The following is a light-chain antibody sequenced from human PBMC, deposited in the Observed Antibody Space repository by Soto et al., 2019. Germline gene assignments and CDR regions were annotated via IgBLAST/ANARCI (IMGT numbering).Light chain of an antibody. CDR1: QSVTSGY. J-gene: IGKJ1*01. V-gene: IGKV3-20*01. CDR3: QQYGSLSWT. CDR2: DVS. Sequence: EIVLTQSPGTLSLSLGERVTLSCRASQSVTSGYLAWYQQKPGRAPTPLIYDVSRRAAGVPDRFSGRGSGTDFTLTISRLEPQDFAIYYCQQYGSLSWTFGQGT.